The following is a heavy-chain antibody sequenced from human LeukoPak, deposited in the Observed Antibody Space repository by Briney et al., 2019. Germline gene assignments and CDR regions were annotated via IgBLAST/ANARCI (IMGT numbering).Heavy chain of an antibody. J-gene: IGHJ6*02. V-gene: IGHV4-34*01. Sequence: PSETLSLTCAVYGGSFSGYYWSWISQPPGKGLEWIGEINHSGSTNYNPSLKSRVTISVDTSKNQFSLKLSSVTAADTAVYYCARDLPPYGSGSYFYGPYYYYYGMDVWGQGTTVTVSS. D-gene: IGHD3-10*01. CDR3: ARDLPPYGSGSYFYGPYYYYYGMDV. CDR1: GGSFSGYY. CDR2: INHSGST.